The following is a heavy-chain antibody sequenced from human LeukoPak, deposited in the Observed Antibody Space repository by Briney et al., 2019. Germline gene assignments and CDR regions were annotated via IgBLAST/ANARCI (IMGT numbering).Heavy chain of an antibody. CDR2: IWYDGSQQ. J-gene: IGHJ4*02. D-gene: IGHD2-15*01. V-gene: IGHV3-33*06. Sequence: GGSLRLSCAASGFPFSGSGMHWVRQAPGKGLEWVAVIWYDGSQQYYADSVKGRFTISRDNSKNTLDLQMNSLRVEDTAVYFCAKDKDTPATAQPQRGYFESWGQGTLVTVSS. CDR3: AKDKDTPATAQPQRGYFES. CDR1: GFPFSGSG.